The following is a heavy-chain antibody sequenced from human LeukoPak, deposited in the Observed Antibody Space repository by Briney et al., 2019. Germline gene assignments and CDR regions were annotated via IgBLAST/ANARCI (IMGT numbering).Heavy chain of an antibody. CDR1: GYSFTSYW. J-gene: IGHJ4*02. Sequence: GESLKISCKGSGYSFTSYWISWVRQMPGKGLEWMGRIDPSDSYTKYSPSFQGYVTISADKSISTASLQWSSLKASDTAMYYCARHLGRCSGGSCYSLPTVDYWGQGTLVTVSS. D-gene: IGHD2-15*01. CDR3: ARHLGRCSGGSCYSLPTVDY. V-gene: IGHV5-10-1*01. CDR2: IDPSDSYT.